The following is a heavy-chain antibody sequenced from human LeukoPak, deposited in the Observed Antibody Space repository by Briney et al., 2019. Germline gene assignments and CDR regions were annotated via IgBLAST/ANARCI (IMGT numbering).Heavy chain of an antibody. V-gene: IGHV3-30*02. Sequence: GGSLRLSCAASGFTFSSYGMHWVRQAPGKGLEWVAFIRYDGSNKYYADSVKGRFTISRDNSKNTLYLQMNGLRAEDTAVYYCAKVGGIVVVPAASQAAFDIWGQGTMVTVSS. CDR3: AKVGGIVVVPAASQAAFDI. CDR1: GFTFSSYG. J-gene: IGHJ3*02. D-gene: IGHD2-2*01. CDR2: IRYDGSNK.